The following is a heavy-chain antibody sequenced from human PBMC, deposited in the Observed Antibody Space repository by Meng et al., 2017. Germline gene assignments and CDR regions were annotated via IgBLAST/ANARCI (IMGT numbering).Heavy chain of an antibody. CDR1: GGSISSYY. CDR3: ARARDPGYCSGGSCYSWWSYDAFDI. Sequence: SETLSLTCTVPGGSISSYYWSWIRQPAGKGLEWIGRIYTSGSTNYNPSLKSRVTMSVDTSKNQFSLKLSSVSAADTAVYYCARARDPGYCSGGSCYSWWSYDAFDIWGQGTMVTVSS. J-gene: IGHJ3*02. CDR2: IYTSGST. V-gene: IGHV4-4*07. D-gene: IGHD2-15*01.